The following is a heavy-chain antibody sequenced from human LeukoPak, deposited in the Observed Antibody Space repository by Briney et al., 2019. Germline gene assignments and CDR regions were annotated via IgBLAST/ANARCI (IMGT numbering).Heavy chain of an antibody. V-gene: IGHV1-24*01. CDR2: FDPDSGEK. D-gene: IGHD6-13*01. CDR1: EYSLTEFS. Sequence: APVKVSCKVSEYSLTEFSMHWVRQAPGKGLEWVGGFDPDSGEKVYAQKFQGRVTITEDTSTDTAYMELTSLTSEDTAVYYCATDLAAADTIVLVYWGQGTLVTVSS. CDR3: ATDLAAADTIVLVY. J-gene: IGHJ4*02.